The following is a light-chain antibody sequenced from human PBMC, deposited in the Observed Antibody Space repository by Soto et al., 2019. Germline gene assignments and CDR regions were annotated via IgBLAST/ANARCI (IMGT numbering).Light chain of an antibody. V-gene: IGKV1-39*01. J-gene: IGKJ1*01. Sequence: DIQMTQSPSSLSASVGDRVSITCRASQNIRDSLNWYQQKPGKAPDLLIHTASSLQSGVPSRFSGSGAGTDFTLTISGLQREDFATYYCQQSYGTPPTFGQGTKVEIK. CDR3: QQSYGTPPT. CDR2: TAS. CDR1: QNIRDS.